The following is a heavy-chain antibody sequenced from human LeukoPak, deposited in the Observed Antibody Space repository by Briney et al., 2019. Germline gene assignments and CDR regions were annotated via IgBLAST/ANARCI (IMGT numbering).Heavy chain of an antibody. CDR2: IYHSGST. D-gene: IGHD4-23*01. Sequence: SETLSLTCTVSGYSISSGYYWGWIRQPPGKGLEWIGSIYHSGSTYYNPSLKSRVTISVDKSKNQFSLKLSSVTAADTAVYYCARDGIGGAFDIWGQGTMVTVSS. J-gene: IGHJ3*02. CDR3: ARDGIGGAFDI. V-gene: IGHV4-38-2*02. CDR1: GYSISSGYY.